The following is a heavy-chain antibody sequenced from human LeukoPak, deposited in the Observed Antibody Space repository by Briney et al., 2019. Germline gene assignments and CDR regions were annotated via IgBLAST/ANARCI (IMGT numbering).Heavy chain of an antibody. D-gene: IGHD3-3*01. V-gene: IGHV3-64*01. CDR1: GFTFSSYA. Sequence: GRSLRLSCAASGFTFSSYAMHWVRQAPGKGLEYVSAISSNGGSTYYANSVKGRFTISRDNSKNTLYLQMGSLRAEDMAVYYCARGYDFWSGYFDHYYGMDVWGQGTTVTVSS. J-gene: IGHJ6*02. CDR3: ARGYDFWSGYFDHYYGMDV. CDR2: ISSNGGST.